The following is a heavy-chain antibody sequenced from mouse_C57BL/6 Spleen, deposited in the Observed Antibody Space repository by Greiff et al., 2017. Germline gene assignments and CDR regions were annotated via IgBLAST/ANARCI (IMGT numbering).Heavy chain of an antibody. D-gene: IGHD2-5*01. CDR2: ISSGGDYI. J-gene: IGHJ4*01. CDR1: GFTFSSYA. CDR3: TRDAYYSNHAMDY. V-gene: IGHV5-9-1*02. Sequence: EVQLVESGEGLVKPGGSLKLSCAASGFTFSSYAMSWVRQTPEKRLEWVAYISSGGDYIYYADTVKGRFTISRDNARNTLYLQMSNLKSEDTALYYCTRDAYYSNHAMDYWGQGTSVTVSS.